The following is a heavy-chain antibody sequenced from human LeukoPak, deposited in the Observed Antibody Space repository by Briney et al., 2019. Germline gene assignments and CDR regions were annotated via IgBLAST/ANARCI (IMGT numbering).Heavy chain of an antibody. CDR1: GYTFTGYY. CDR2: INPNSGGT. Sequence: GASVKVSCKASGYTFTGYYMHWVRQAPGQGLEWMGWINPNSGGTNYAQKFQGRVTMTRDTSISTAYMELSRLRSDDTAVYYCARAWYSPWSISNWFDPWGQGTLVTVSS. CDR3: ARAWYSPWSISNWFDP. V-gene: IGHV1-2*02. D-gene: IGHD6-13*01. J-gene: IGHJ5*02.